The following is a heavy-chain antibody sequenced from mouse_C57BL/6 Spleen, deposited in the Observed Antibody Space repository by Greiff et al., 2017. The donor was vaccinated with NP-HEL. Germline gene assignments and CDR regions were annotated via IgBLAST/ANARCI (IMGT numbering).Heavy chain of an antibody. V-gene: IGHV3-6*01. CDR2: ISYDGSN. J-gene: IGHJ2*01. CDR3: ARRGVTTGDY. Sequence: DVKLQESGPGLVKPSQSLSLTCSVTGYSITSGYYWNWIRQFPGNKLEWMGYISYDGSNNYNPSLKNRISITRDTSKNQFFLKLNSVTTEDTATYYCARRGVTTGDYWGQGTTLTVSS. CDR1: GYSITSGYY. D-gene: IGHD2-2*01.